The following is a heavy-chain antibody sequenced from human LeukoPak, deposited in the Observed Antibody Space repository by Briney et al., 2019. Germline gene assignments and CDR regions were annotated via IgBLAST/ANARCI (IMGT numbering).Heavy chain of an antibody. V-gene: IGHV4-38-2*02. CDR1: GYSISSGYY. CDR3: ASDRSGYYYVDY. CDR2: IYHTGST. D-gene: IGHD3-22*01. J-gene: IGHJ4*02. Sequence: SETLSLTCTVSGYSISSGYYWGWIRQPPGKGLEWIGNIYHTGSTYYNPSLKSRVTISVDTSKNQFSLKLSSVTAADTAVYFCASDRSGYYYVDYWGQGTLVTVSS.